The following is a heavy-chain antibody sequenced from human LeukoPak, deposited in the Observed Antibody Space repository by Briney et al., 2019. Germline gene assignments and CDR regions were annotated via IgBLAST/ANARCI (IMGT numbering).Heavy chain of an antibody. Sequence: ASVKVSCKASGYTFTSYGISWVRQAPGQGLEWMGWISAYNGNTNYAQKLQGRVTMTTDTSTSTAYMELRSLRSDDTAVYCCARDGQFPYYYYMDVWGKGTTVTVSS. CDR1: GYTFTSYG. V-gene: IGHV1-18*01. CDR2: ISAYNGNT. J-gene: IGHJ6*03. D-gene: IGHD6-19*01. CDR3: ARDGQFPYYYYMDV.